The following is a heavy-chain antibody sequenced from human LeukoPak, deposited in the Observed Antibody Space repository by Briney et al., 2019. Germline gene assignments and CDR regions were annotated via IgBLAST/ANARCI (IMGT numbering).Heavy chain of an antibody. Sequence: KPSETLSLTCAVSGYSISSGYYWGWLRQPPGKGLEWIGSIYHSGSTYYNPSLKSRVTISVDTSKNQFSLKLSSVTAADTAVYYCARVTGRAVAVRSIIYFDYWGQGTLVTVSS. CDR1: GYSISSGYY. CDR3: ARVTGRAVAVRSIIYFDY. J-gene: IGHJ4*02. CDR2: IYHSGST. D-gene: IGHD6-19*01. V-gene: IGHV4-38-2*01.